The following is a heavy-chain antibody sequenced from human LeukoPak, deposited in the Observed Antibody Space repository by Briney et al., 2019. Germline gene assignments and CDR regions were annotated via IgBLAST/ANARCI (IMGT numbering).Heavy chain of an antibody. CDR1: GFIFSNYA. Sequence: GSLRLSCAVSGFIFSNYAMSWVRQAPGKGLEWIGSIYYSGSTYYNPSLKSRVTISVDTSKNQFSLKLSSVTAADTAVYYCARVGGDYEGPLYFDYWGQGTLVTVSS. CDR2: IYYSGST. D-gene: IGHD4-17*01. V-gene: IGHV4-39*01. J-gene: IGHJ4*02. CDR3: ARVGGDYEGPLYFDY.